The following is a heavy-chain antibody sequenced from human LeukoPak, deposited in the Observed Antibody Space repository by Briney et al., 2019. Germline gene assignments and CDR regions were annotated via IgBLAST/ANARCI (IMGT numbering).Heavy chain of an antibody. CDR2: INHSGST. V-gene: IGHV4-34*01. CDR1: GGSFSGYY. Sequence: SETLSLTCAVYGGSFSGYYWSWIRQPPGKGLEWIGEINHSGSTNYNPSLKSRVTISVDTSKNQFSLKLSSVTAADTAVYYCASQFRYQFPTTGFDYWGQGTPVTVSS. J-gene: IGHJ4*02. CDR3: ASQFRYQFPTTGFDY. D-gene: IGHD1-14*01.